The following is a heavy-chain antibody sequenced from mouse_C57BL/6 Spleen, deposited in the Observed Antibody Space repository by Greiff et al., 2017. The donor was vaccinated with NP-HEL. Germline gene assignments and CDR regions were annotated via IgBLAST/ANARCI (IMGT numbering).Heavy chain of an antibody. Sequence: QVQLQQPGAELVRPGASVTLSCKASGYTFTDYEMHWVKQTPVHGLEWIGAIDPETGGTAYNQKFKGKAILTADKSSSTAYMELRSLTSEDSAVYYCTRGTAQATDYWGQGTTLTVSS. CDR3: TRGTAQATDY. CDR2: IDPETGGT. J-gene: IGHJ2*01. V-gene: IGHV1-15*01. D-gene: IGHD3-2*02. CDR1: GYTFTDYE.